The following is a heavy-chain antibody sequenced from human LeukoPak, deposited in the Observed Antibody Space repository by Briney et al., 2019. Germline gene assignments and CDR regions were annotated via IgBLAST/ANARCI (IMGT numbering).Heavy chain of an antibody. CDR3: ARHNMDLSDFDF. D-gene: IGHD3-3*01. J-gene: IGHJ4*02. Sequence: SETLPLTCNVSGDSISSSNYYWAWIHQPPGKGLEWIGNIYSSGTTHFSPSLRSRLTMSADNSKNQLFLKMISVTAADTAVYYCARHNMDLSDFDFWGQGTLVTVSS. CDR1: GDSISSSNYY. CDR2: IYSSGTT. V-gene: IGHV4-39*01.